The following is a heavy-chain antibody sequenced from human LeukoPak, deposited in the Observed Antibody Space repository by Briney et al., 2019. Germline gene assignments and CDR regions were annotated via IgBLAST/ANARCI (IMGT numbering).Heavy chain of an antibody. V-gene: IGHV4-34*01. CDR3: ARRWGKYYDLWSGRFRDNWFDP. CDR1: GGSFSGYY. D-gene: IGHD3-3*01. Sequence: SETLSLTCAVYGGSFSGYYWSWIRQPPGKGLEWIGEINHSGSTNYNPSLKSRVTISVDTSKNQFSLKLSSVTAADTAVYYCARRWGKYYDLWSGRFRDNWFDPWGQGTLVTVSS. CDR2: INHSGST. J-gene: IGHJ5*02.